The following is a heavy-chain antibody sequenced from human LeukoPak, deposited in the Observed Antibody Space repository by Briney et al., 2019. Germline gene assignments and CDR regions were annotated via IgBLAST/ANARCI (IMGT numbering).Heavy chain of an antibody. V-gene: IGHV3-21*01. Sequence: GGSLRLSCAASGFTFSSYSMNWVRQAPGKGLEWVSSISSSSSYIYYADSVKGRFTISRDNAKNSLYLQMNSLRAEDTAVYYCASRFTYYYGSGSCPFDYWGQGTLVTVSS. D-gene: IGHD3-10*01. CDR2: ISSSSSYI. J-gene: IGHJ4*02. CDR3: ASRFTYYYGSGSCPFDY. CDR1: GFTFSSYS.